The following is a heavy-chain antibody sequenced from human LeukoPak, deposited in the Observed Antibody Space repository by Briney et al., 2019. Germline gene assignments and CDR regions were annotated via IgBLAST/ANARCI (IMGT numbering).Heavy chain of an antibody. Sequence: GGSLRLSCAASGFTFSSYTIHWVRQAPGKGLEWVAVISYDGNNKYYADSVKGRFTISRDNSKNTLYLQMDSLRAEDTAVYYCAKESSGGWYFDYWGQGTLVTVSS. CDR2: ISYDGNNK. D-gene: IGHD6-19*01. J-gene: IGHJ4*02. CDR1: GFTFSSYT. V-gene: IGHV3-30-3*01. CDR3: AKESSGGWYFDY.